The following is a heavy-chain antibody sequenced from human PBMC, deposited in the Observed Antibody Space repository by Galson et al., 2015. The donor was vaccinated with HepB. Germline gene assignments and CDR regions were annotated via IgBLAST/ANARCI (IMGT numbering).Heavy chain of an antibody. CDR3: ARVFSAGPSLQYFFY. CDR1: GGTFSTYA. J-gene: IGHJ4*02. D-gene: IGHD2/OR15-2a*01. V-gene: IGHV1-69*13. Sequence: SVKVSCKVSGGTFSTYAISWVRQAPGQGLEWMGGVIPIFGTAHYAQKFLGRVTITADESTSTAYMELNSVRSEDTAVYYCARVFSAGPSLQYFFYWGQGTLVRVSS. CDR2: VIPIFGTA.